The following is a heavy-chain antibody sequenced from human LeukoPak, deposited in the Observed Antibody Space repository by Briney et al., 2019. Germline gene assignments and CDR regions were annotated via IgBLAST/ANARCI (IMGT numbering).Heavy chain of an antibody. Sequence: GGSLRLSCAASGFTFSTYSMNWVRQAPGKGLEWVSFIDTSAKYIYYGESMKGRFTISRDNAQNSLYLHMNGLRPEDTAVYHCARGAGGYFDYWGQGTLVTVSS. CDR2: IDTSAKYI. V-gene: IGHV3-21*01. J-gene: IGHJ4*02. D-gene: IGHD3-10*01. CDR3: ARGAGGYFDY. CDR1: GFTFSTYS.